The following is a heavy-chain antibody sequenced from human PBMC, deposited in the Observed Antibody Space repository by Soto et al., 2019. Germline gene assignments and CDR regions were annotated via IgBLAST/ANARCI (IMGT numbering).Heavy chain of an antibody. D-gene: IGHD3-3*01. V-gene: IGHV1-24*01. CDR3: ATKAVLRFLEWLQGAFDI. CDR2: FDPEDGET. J-gene: IGHJ3*02. Sequence: CCKVSGYTLTGLSRHWVRQAPGKGLEWMGGFDPEDGETIYAQKFQGRVTMTEDTSTDTAYMELSSLRSEDTAVYYCATKAVLRFLEWLQGAFDIWGQGTMVTVSS. CDR1: GYTLTGLS.